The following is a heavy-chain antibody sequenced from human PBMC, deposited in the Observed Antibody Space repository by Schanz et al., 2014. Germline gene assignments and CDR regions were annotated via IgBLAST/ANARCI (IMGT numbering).Heavy chain of an antibody. D-gene: IGHD5-12*01. V-gene: IGHV3-21*01. Sequence: EVQLVESGGGLVKPGESLRLSCAASGFIFSAYTMNWVRQAPGKGLEWVSSINSRSNFIYYADSVKGRFTISRDNAKNSLYLQMNSLRAEDTAVYYCAGAVATIRADSFDIWGQGTMVAVSS. CDR2: INSRSNFI. CDR1: GFIFSAYT. J-gene: IGHJ3*02. CDR3: AGAVATIRADSFDI.